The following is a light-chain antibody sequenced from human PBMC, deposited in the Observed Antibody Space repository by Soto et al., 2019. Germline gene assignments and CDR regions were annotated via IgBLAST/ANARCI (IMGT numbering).Light chain of an antibody. V-gene: IGKV3-15*01. CDR2: GAS. CDR3: QQYKNWPL. CDR1: HSVNSH. Sequence: MMMTQPPATLSVSPGERFTLSCRTSHSVNSHVAWYQQKPGQAPXXLLYGASTRATGIPVRFSGSGFGTEFTLTISSLQSEDFAVYYCQQYKNWPLFGQGTRLEIK. J-gene: IGKJ5*01.